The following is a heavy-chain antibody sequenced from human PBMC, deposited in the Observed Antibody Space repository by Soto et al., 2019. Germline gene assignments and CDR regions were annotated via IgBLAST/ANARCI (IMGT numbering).Heavy chain of an antibody. D-gene: IGHD2-2*01. CDR2: IYPGDSDT. CDR3: ARPGYCGSTTCYGGRNAFDI. CDR1: GYNFTNYW. Sequence: PGESLKNSCKCSGYNFTNYWIAWVRQMTGKGLEWMGIIYPGDSDTRYSPSFQGLVTISADKSISTAYLQWSSLKASDTAMYYCARPGYCGSTTCYGGRNAFDIWGQGTMVTVSS. J-gene: IGHJ3*02. V-gene: IGHV5-51*01.